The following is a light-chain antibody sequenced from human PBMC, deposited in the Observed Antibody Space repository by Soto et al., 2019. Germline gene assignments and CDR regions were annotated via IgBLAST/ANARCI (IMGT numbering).Light chain of an antibody. Sequence: EIVLTQSPGTLSLSPGERATLSCRASQSVSSSYLAWYQQKPGQAPRLLIYGASSRATGIPDRFSGSGSGTGFTLTISRLEPEDIAVYYCQQYGSSRFTFGPGTKVDIK. V-gene: IGKV3-20*01. CDR2: GAS. J-gene: IGKJ3*01. CDR3: QQYGSSRFT. CDR1: QSVSSSY.